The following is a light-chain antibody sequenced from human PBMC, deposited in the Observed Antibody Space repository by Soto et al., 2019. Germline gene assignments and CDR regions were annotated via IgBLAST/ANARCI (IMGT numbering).Light chain of an antibody. Sequence: DIVMTQSPDSLAVSLGERATTNCKSSQSVLYSSNNKNYLAWYQQKPGQPPKLLIYWASTRESGVPDRFSGSGSGTDFTITISCLQAEDVAVYYCQQCYSTPLFGQGTKLEIK. J-gene: IGKJ2*01. CDR1: QSVLYSSNNKNY. CDR3: QQCYSTPL. V-gene: IGKV4-1*01. CDR2: WAS.